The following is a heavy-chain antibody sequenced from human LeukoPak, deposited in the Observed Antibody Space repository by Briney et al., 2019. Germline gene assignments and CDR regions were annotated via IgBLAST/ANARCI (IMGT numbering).Heavy chain of an antibody. J-gene: IGHJ6*02. V-gene: IGHV1-2*02. CDR2: INPNSGGT. CDR1: GYTFTGYY. CDR3: ARVIAHCYYYGMDV. D-gene: IGHD6-13*01. Sequence: ASVKASCKASGYTFTGYYMHWVRQAPGQGLEWMGWINPNSGGTNYAQKFQGRVTMTRDTSISTAYMELSRLRSDDTAVYYCARVIAHCYYYGMDVWGQGTTVTVSS.